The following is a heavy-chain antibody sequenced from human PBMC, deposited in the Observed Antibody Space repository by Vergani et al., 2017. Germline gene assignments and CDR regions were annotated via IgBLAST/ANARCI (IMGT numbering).Heavy chain of an antibody. D-gene: IGHD3-10*01. Sequence: QVQLVQSGAEVKKPGASVKVSCKASGYTFTSYGISWVRQALGQGLEWMGWISAYNGNTNYAQKLQGRVTMTTDTSTSTAYMELRSLRSDDTAVYYCAREYGSGSYPHYYYYYGMDVWGQGTTVTVSS. J-gene: IGHJ6*02. CDR3: AREYGSGSYPHYYYYYGMDV. CDR2: ISAYNGNT. CDR1: GYTFTSYG. V-gene: IGHV1-18*01.